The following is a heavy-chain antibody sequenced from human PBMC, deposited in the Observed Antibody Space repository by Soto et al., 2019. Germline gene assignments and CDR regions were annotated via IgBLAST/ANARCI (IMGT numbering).Heavy chain of an antibody. CDR3: AREGRVAVAGNPSHYNYYYGMDV. D-gene: IGHD6-19*01. J-gene: IGHJ6*02. V-gene: IGHV4-30-4*01. Sequence: QVQLQESGPGLVKPSQTLSLTCTVSGGSISSGDYYWSWIRQPPGKGLEWIGYIYYSGSTYYNPSLKSRVTISVDTSKNQFSLKLSSVTAADTAVYYCAREGRVAVAGNPSHYNYYYGMDVWGQGTTVTVSS. CDR2: IYYSGST. CDR1: GGSISSGDYY.